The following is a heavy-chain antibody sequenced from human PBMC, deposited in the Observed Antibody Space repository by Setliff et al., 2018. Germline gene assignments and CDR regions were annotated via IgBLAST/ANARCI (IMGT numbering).Heavy chain of an antibody. CDR1: GYSISSDYY. J-gene: IGHJ4*02. V-gene: IGHV4-38-2*02. CDR3: ARERMYYNFWSGYSDY. CDR2: MYHSGST. D-gene: IGHD3-3*01. Sequence: SETLSLTCAVSGYSISSDYYWGWIRQPPGKGLEWIGSMYHSGSTYYNPSLKSRVTISVDTSKNQFSLKLSSVTAADTAVYYCARERMYYNFWSGYSDYWGQGTLVTVSS.